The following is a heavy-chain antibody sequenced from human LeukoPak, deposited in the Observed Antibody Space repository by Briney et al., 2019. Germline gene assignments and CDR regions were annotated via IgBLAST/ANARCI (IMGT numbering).Heavy chain of an antibody. J-gene: IGHJ4*02. Sequence: PGGSLRLSCAASGFTFSSYEMNWVRQAQGKGLEWVSYINTNGRTIYYADSVKGRFTISRDNAKNSLYLQMNSLRAEDTAVYYCARDESWLPDYWGQGTLVTVSP. CDR1: GFTFSSYE. CDR3: ARDESWLPDY. V-gene: IGHV3-48*03. D-gene: IGHD5-18*01. CDR2: INTNGRTI.